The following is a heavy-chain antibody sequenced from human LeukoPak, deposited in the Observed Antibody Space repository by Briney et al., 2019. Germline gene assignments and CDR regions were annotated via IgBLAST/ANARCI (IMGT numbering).Heavy chain of an antibody. Sequence: GESLKISCRGSGHTFVDYWSGWVRQMPGKGLEWIGFIYPSDSDTRYSPSFQGQVTISADATMNTAFLQWSSLKASDTAIYYCARFRCGGDCHSDFWGQGTLVTVSS. J-gene: IGHJ4*02. CDR3: ARFRCGGDCHSDF. CDR1: GHTFVDYW. CDR2: IYPSDSDT. D-gene: IGHD2-21*02. V-gene: IGHV5-51*01.